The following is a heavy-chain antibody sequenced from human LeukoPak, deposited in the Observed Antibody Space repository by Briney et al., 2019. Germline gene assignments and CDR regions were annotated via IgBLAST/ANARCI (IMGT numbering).Heavy chain of an antibody. Sequence: SETLSLTCTVSGGSISTYSWTWIRQPPGKALEWIGNIHFRGSTNSNPSLKSRVIISVDTSKNQFSLNLSSVTAADTAVYYCARTGYQLQRHFDYWGQGTLVTVSS. V-gene: IGHV4-59*01. CDR1: GGSISTYS. D-gene: IGHD2-2*01. J-gene: IGHJ4*02. CDR3: ARTGYQLQRHFDY. CDR2: IHFRGST.